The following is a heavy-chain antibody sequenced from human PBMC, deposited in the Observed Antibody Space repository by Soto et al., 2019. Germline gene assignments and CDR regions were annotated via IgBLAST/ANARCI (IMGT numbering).Heavy chain of an antibody. J-gene: IGHJ3*01. CDR2: IHRGGGT. V-gene: IGHV3-53*01. CDR3: ASGRPQWLVLSGRES. Sequence: EVQLVESGGGLIQPGGSLRLSCAASGLTVGSNYMSWVRQAPGKGLEWVSLIHRGGGTSYADSVEGRFTISRDNSKNTLFLEMNSLRAEDTAVYYCASGRPQWLVLSGRESWGQGTIVTVSS. CDR1: GLTVGSNY. D-gene: IGHD6-19*01.